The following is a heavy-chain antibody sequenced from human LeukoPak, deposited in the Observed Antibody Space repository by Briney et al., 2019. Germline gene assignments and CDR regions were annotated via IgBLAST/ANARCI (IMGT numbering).Heavy chain of an antibody. CDR1: GGSFSGYY. J-gene: IGHJ5*02. CDR3: ARGTTGRKLRFLEWLLYHWFDP. Sequence: PSETLSLTCAVYGGSFSGYYWSWIRQPPGKGLEWIGEINHSGSTNYNPSLKSRVTISVDTSKNQFSLKPSSVTAADTAVYYCARGTTGRKLRFLEWLLYHWFDPWGQGTLVTVSS. V-gene: IGHV4-34*01. D-gene: IGHD3-3*01. CDR2: INHSGST.